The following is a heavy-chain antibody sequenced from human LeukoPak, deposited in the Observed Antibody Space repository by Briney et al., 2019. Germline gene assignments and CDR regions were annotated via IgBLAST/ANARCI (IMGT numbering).Heavy chain of an antibody. J-gene: IGHJ5*02. CDR1: GGSISSSSYY. D-gene: IGHD2-15*01. V-gene: IGHV4-39*07. CDR2: IYYSGST. Sequence: PSETLSLTCTVSGGSISSSSYYWGWIRQPPGKGLEWIGSIYYSGSTYYNPSLKSRVTISVDTSKNQFSLKLSSVTAADTAVYYCARVSYLGYCSGGSCDWFDPWGQGTLVTVSS. CDR3: ARVSYLGYCSGGSCDWFDP.